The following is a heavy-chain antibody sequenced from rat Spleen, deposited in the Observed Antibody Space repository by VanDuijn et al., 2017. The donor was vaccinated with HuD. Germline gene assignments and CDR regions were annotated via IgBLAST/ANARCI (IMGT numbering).Heavy chain of an antibody. CDR2: ITPHGSIT. D-gene: IGHD4-3*01. J-gene: IGHJ2*01. Sequence: EVQLVESGGGLVQPGSTLKLSCAASGSTFSSNCLNWNRQAPGKRLEWVSSITPHGSITHYPDSVKGRFTISRDNAENTVYLQMNSLRSEDTATYYCAVSGYGYWGQGVMVTVSS. CDR1: GSTFSSNC. CDR3: AVSGYGY. V-gene: IGHV5-58*01.